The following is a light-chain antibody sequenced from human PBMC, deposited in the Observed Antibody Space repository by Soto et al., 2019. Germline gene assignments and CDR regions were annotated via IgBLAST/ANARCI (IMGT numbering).Light chain of an antibody. Sequence: DIQMTQSPPSLPASLGDRVTITCQASQDITNHLNWYQQKPGKAPNLLIYDASNLETGVPARFSGGGSGTDFSFTISSLQPEDFATYSCQQYENLPLTFGQGTKLEIK. V-gene: IGKV1-33*01. CDR3: QQYENLPLT. CDR2: DAS. CDR1: QDITNH. J-gene: IGKJ2*01.